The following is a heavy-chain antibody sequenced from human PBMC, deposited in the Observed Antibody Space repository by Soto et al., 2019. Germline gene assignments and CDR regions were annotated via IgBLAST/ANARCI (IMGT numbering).Heavy chain of an antibody. CDR3: ARKSDGCSSSSCLNNSFDP. V-gene: IGHV3-66*01. CDR2: IYSTGGT. Sequence: EVLLVESGGDLVQPGGSLRLSCAVSGFTVGNNFMTWVRQAPGKGPEWVSLIYSTGGTLYADSVKGRFTISRDSSKNTLDLQMNSLRVNDTAVYFCARKSDGCSSSSCLNNSFDPWGQGTVVTVYS. J-gene: IGHJ5*02. D-gene: IGHD2-2*01. CDR1: GFTVGNNF.